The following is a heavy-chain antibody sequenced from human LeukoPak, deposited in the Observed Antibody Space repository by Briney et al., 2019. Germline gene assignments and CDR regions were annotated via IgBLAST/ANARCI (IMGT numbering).Heavy chain of an antibody. J-gene: IGHJ4*02. Sequence: SETLSLTCAVYGGSFSGYYWSWIRQPPGKGLEWIGEINHSGSTNYNPSLKSRVTISVDTSENQFSLKLSSVTAADTAVYYCARGLGPVAVDYWGQGTLVTVSS. CDR2: INHSGST. CDR3: ARGLGPVAVDY. CDR1: GGSFSGYY. V-gene: IGHV4-34*01. D-gene: IGHD6-19*01.